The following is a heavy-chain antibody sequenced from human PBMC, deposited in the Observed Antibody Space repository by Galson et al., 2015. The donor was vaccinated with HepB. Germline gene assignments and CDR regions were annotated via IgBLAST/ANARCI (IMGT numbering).Heavy chain of an antibody. V-gene: IGHV3-11*06. Sequence: SLRLSCAASGFTFSDYYMSWIRQAPGKGLEWVSYISSSSSYTNYADSVKGRFTISRDNAKNSLYLQMNSLRAEDTAVYDCARDGAPYCSGGSCYSFDYWGQGTLVTVSS. J-gene: IGHJ4*02. CDR1: GFTFSDYY. D-gene: IGHD2-15*01. CDR2: ISSSSSYT. CDR3: ARDGAPYCSGGSCYSFDY.